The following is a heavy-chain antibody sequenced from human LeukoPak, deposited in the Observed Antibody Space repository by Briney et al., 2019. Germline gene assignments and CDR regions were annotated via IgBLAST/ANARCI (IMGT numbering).Heavy chain of an antibody. J-gene: IGHJ4*02. CDR1: GFTFSSYA. CDR3: AKAGGGPDVRPYYFDY. Sequence: PGGSLRLSCAASGFTFSSYAMSWVRQAPGKGLEWVSAISGSGGSTYYADSVKGRFTISRDNSKNTLYLQMNSLRAEHTAVYYCAKAGGGPDVRPYYFDYWGQGTLVTVSS. CDR2: ISGSGGST. D-gene: IGHD3-16*01. V-gene: IGHV3-23*01.